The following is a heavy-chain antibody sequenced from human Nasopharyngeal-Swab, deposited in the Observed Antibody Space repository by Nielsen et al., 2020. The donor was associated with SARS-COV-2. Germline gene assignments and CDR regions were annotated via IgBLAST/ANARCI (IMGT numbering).Heavy chain of an antibody. V-gene: IGHV3-30*02. CDR3: AKSGGYSSDYFDY. CDR1: GFTFSSCD. CDR2: IRYDGSDE. J-gene: IGHJ4*02. Sequence: GESLKISCAASGFTFSSCDMHWVRQAPGKGLEWVAFIRYDGSDEYYADSVKGRITISRDNSKNTVYLQMNSPRAEDTAVYYCAKSGGYSSDYFDYWGQGTPVTVSS. D-gene: IGHD3-22*01.